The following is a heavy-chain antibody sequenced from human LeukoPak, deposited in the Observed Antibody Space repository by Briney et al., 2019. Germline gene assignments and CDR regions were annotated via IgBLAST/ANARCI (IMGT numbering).Heavy chain of an antibody. V-gene: IGHV4-39*01. Sequence: SGTLSLTCTVSGGSISSSSYYWGWIRQPPGKGLEWIGNIYYRGSTYYNPSLKSRVTISVDTSKNQFSLNLSSVTAADTAVYYCARHSSGWYYAGDYWGQGILVTVSS. J-gene: IGHJ4*02. CDR3: ARHSSGWYYAGDY. CDR1: GGSISSSSYY. D-gene: IGHD6-19*01. CDR2: IYYRGST.